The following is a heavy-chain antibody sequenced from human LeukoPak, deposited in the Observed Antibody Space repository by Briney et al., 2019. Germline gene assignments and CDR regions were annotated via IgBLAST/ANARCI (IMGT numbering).Heavy chain of an antibody. D-gene: IGHD3-10*01. CDR1: GFTFRSYE. J-gene: IGHJ4*02. Sequence: GGSLRLSCAASGFTFRSYEMNWVRQAPGKELDWVSYISSSGTTVYYADSVKGRFTVSRDNAKNSLYLEMNSLRAEDTAVYYCARSIKGDSDHWGQGTLVTVSS. CDR2: ISSSGTTV. V-gene: IGHV3-48*03. CDR3: ARSIKGDSDH.